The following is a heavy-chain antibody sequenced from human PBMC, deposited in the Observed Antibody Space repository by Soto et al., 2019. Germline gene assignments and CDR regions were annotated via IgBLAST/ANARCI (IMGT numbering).Heavy chain of an antibody. CDR3: ARLFDHGYFDWQTNNWFDP. CDR1: GGSISSYY. J-gene: IGHJ5*02. Sequence: PSETLSLTCTVSGGSISSYYWSWIRQPPGKGLEWIGYIYYSGSTNYNPSLKSRVTISVDTSKNQFSLKLSSVTAADTAVYYCARLFDHGYFDWQTNNWFDPWGQGTLVTVSS. V-gene: IGHV4-59*01. CDR2: IYYSGST. D-gene: IGHD3-9*01.